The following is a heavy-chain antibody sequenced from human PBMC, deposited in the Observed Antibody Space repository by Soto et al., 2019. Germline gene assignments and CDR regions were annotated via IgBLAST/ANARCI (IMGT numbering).Heavy chain of an antibody. D-gene: IGHD2-2*01. J-gene: IGHJ6*02. V-gene: IGHV4-59*01. CDR3: ARGCITTSCYLSYYYFGLDV. CDR1: GGSISSYY. CDR2: IYYSGST. Sequence: ETLCLPCTVSGGSISSYYRSWIRQSPGKGLEWIGYIYYSGSTNYNPSLKSRVTISEDTSKNQFSLNLSSVTAADTAVYYCARGCITTSCYLSYYYFGLDVWGQGTTVTVS.